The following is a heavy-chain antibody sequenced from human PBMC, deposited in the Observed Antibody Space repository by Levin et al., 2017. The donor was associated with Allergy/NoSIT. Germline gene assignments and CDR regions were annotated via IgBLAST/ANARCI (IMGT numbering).Heavy chain of an antibody. J-gene: IGHJ4*02. V-gene: IGHV4-61*01. Sequence: SQTLSLTCTVSGGSVSSGSYYWSWIRQPPGKGLEWIGYIYYSGSTNYNPSLKSRVTISVDTSKNQFSLKLSSVTAADTAVYYCARGWALYDSSGYAIDYWGQGTLVTVSS. CDR3: ARGWALYDSSGYAIDY. D-gene: IGHD3-22*01. CDR1: GGSVSSGSYY. CDR2: IYYSGST.